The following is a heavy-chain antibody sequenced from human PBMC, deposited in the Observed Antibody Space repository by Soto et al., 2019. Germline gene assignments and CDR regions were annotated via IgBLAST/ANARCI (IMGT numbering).Heavy chain of an antibody. V-gene: IGHV3-30-3*01. CDR1: GFNFSNYA. CDR3: ARDISVAGAGYFLH. Sequence: GGSLRLSCVVSGFNFSNYAINWVRQAPGKGLGWVAVTSKDGSKKYYADSVKGRFTISRDNSKNTVYLQMNSLSTEDTAIYYCARDISVAGAGYFLHWGQGTLVTVSS. CDR2: TSKDGSKK. J-gene: IGHJ1*01. D-gene: IGHD6-19*01.